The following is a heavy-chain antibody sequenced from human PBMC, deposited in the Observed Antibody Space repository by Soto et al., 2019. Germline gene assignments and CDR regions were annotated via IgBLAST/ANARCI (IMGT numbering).Heavy chain of an antibody. D-gene: IGHD2-15*01. CDR1: GFTFSSYA. CDR2: ISYDGSNK. CDR3: VAPVVAATVDY. V-gene: IGHV3-30-3*01. Sequence: QVQLVESGGGVVQPGRSLRLSCAASGFTFSSYAMHWVRQAPGKELEWVAVISYDGSNKYYADSVKGRFTITRDNSKNTRYLQMNSLRAEDTAVYYCVAPVVAATVDYWGQGTLVTVSS. J-gene: IGHJ4*02.